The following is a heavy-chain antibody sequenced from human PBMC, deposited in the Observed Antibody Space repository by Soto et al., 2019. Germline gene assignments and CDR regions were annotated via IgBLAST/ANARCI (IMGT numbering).Heavy chain of an antibody. Sequence: GASVKVSCKASGXTFTSYGISWVRQAPGQGLEWMGWISAYNGNTNYAQKLQGRVTMTTDTSTSTAYMELRSLRSDDTAVYYCARGTYYDFWSGFDYWGQGTLVTVSS. CDR3: ARGTYYDFWSGFDY. V-gene: IGHV1-18*01. CDR1: GXTFTSYG. J-gene: IGHJ4*02. CDR2: ISAYNGNT. D-gene: IGHD3-3*01.